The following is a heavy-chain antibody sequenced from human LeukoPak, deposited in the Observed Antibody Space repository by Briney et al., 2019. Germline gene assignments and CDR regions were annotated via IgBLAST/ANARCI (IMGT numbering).Heavy chain of an antibody. CDR1: VYTFTSYD. CDR2: MNPNSGNT. J-gene: IGHJ4*02. CDR3: ARRFSGSGSPITY. D-gene: IGHD3-10*01. V-gene: IGHV1-8*01. Sequence: ASVKVSCKASVYTFTSYDIKWVRQAPGQGLEWMGWMNPNSGNTGYAQKFQGRVTMTRNTSIITAYMELSSLRSEDTAVYYCARRFSGSGSPITYRGQGTLGTVS.